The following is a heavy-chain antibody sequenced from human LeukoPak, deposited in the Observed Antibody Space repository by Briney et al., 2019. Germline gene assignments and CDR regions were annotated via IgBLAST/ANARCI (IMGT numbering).Heavy chain of an antibody. CDR1: GFTFSRYS. CDR2: IRSDASSI. CDR3: ARDAYSSGYFYDL. Sequence: GGSLRLSCVGSGFTFSRYSMNWVRQAPGKGPEWVSSIRSDASSIYYADSVKGRFTISRDNAKNSVFLQMNSLRAGDTAVPYFARDAYSSGYFYDLGGQGTLVTVS. V-gene: IGHV3-21*01. D-gene: IGHD3-22*01. J-gene: IGHJ4*02.